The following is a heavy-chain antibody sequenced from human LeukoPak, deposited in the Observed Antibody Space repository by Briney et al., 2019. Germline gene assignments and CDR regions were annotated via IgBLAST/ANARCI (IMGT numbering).Heavy chain of an antibody. D-gene: IGHD7-27*01. CDR1: GYTFTSYD. Sequence: ASVKVSCKASGYTFTSYDFNWVRQATGQRPEWMGWMSPNSGDTGYAQKFQDRVTMTRNASISTAYMELSSLRSDDTAVYYCARGPPNWGYDYWGPGTLVTVSS. CDR3: ARGPPNWGYDY. J-gene: IGHJ4*02. CDR2: MSPNSGDT. V-gene: IGHV1-8*01.